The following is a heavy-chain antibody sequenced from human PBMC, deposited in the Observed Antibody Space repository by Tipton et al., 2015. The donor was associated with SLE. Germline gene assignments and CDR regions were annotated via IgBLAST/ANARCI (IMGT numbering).Heavy chain of an antibody. D-gene: IGHD1-1*01. J-gene: IGHJ4*02. CDR3: ARNEQGFDY. CDR2: IKRDGSQK. Sequence: SLRLSCETSKFTFSNYWMTWVRQAPGKGLEWVANIKRDGSQKYYVDSVKGRFTISRDNAKNSLYLQMNSLRAEDTAVYYCARNEQGFDYWGQGTLVTVSS. V-gene: IGHV3-7*05. CDR1: KFTFSNYW.